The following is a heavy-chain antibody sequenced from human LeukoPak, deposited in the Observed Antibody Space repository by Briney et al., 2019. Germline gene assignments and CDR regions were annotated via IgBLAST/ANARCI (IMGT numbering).Heavy chain of an antibody. CDR1: GYTFTSYG. J-gene: IGHJ3*02. CDR3: ASAAAGNNDAFDI. CDR2: ISAYNGNT. D-gene: IGHD6-13*01. V-gene: IGHV1-18*01. Sequence: ASVKVSCKASGYTFTSYGISWMRQAPGQGLEWMGWISAYNGNTNYAQKLQGRVTMTTDTSTSTAYMELRSLRSDDTAVYYCASAAAGNNDAFDIWGQGTMVTVSS.